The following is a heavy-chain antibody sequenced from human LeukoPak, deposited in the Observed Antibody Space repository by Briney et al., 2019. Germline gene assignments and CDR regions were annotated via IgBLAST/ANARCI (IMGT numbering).Heavy chain of an antibody. CDR3: ARLKIPIGYSYGSIDY. Sequence: KPSETLSLTCTVSGGSIAGSSYYWVWIRQPPGNGLEWIGTIYYSGSTYYNPSLKSRVTISIDTSKNLFSLKLTSVTAADTAVYFCARLKIPIGYSYGSIDYWGQGALVTVSS. J-gene: IGHJ4*02. CDR2: IYYSGST. CDR1: GGSIAGSSYY. D-gene: IGHD5-18*01. V-gene: IGHV4-39*07.